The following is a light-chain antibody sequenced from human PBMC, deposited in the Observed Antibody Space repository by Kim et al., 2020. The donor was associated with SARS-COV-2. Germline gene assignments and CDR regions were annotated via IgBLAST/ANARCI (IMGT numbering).Light chain of an antibody. Sequence: EIVLTQSPGTLSLSPGERATLSCRASQSIRSSYLAWYQQKPGQAPRLLIYGASSRATGIPDRFSGSGSGTDFTLTISRLEPEDFAVYYCQQYASSPETFGQGTKLEI. CDR1: QSIRSSY. CDR2: GAS. CDR3: QQYASSPET. J-gene: IGKJ2*01. V-gene: IGKV3-20*01.